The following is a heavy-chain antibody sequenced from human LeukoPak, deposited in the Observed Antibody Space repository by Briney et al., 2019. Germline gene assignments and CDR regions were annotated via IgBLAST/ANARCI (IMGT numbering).Heavy chain of an antibody. CDR2: IKPNSGGT. V-gene: IGHV1-2*02. Sequence: ASVKVSCKPSGYPFSGHYINWVRHAPGQGLEWMGWIKPNSGGTNYAQTFQGRLSMTRDTTISTVYMELTRLTSDDTAVYYCARGDGSELAIDFWGQGTLITVSS. CDR1: GYPFSGHY. CDR3: ARGDGSELAIDF. D-gene: IGHD1-26*01. J-gene: IGHJ4*02.